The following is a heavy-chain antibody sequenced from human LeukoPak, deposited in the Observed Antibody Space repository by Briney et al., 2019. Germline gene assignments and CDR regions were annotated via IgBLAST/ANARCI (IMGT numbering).Heavy chain of an antibody. CDR2: IYHSGST. CDR3: ARDGAAAGAKRNWFDP. CDR1: GYSISSGYY. Sequence: SETLSLTCTASGYSISSGYYWGWIRQPPGKGLEWIGSIYHSGSTYYNPSLKSRVTISVDTSKNQFSLKLSSVTAADTAVYYCARDGAAAGAKRNWFDPWGQGTLVTVSS. J-gene: IGHJ5*02. V-gene: IGHV4-38-2*02. D-gene: IGHD6-13*01.